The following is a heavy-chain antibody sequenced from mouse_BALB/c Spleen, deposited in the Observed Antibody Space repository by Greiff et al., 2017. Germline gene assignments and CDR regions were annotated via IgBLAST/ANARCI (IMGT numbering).Heavy chain of an antibody. V-gene: IGHV1-69*02. CDR1: GYTFTSYW. D-gene: IGHD2-3*01. Sequence: QVQLQQPGAELVRPGASVKLSCKASGYTFTSYWINWVKQRPGQGLEWIGNIYPSDSYTNYNQKFKDKATLTVDKSSSTAYMQLSSPTSEDSAVYYCTTYDGRYGGFAYWGQGTLVTVSA. CDR2: IYPSDSYT. J-gene: IGHJ3*01. CDR3: TTYDGRYGGFAY.